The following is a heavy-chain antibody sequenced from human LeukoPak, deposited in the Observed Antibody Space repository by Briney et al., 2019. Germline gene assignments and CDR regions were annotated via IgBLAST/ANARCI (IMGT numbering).Heavy chain of an antibody. Sequence: GGSLRLSCAASGFTFSSYWMHWVRQAPGKGLEWVAVIWYDGSNKYYADSVKGRFTISRDNSKNTLYLQMNSLRAEDTAVYYCARDRNLFDYGDYVVGYWGQGTLVTVSS. CDR3: ARDRNLFDYGDYVVGY. CDR2: IWYDGSNK. V-gene: IGHV3-33*08. CDR1: GFTFSSYW. J-gene: IGHJ4*02. D-gene: IGHD4-17*01.